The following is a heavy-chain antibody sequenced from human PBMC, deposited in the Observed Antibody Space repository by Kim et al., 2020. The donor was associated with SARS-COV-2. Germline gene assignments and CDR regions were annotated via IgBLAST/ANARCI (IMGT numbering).Heavy chain of an antibody. CDR2: IYWDDDK. CDR3: AHRRRYYDSSGYYYFDY. V-gene: IGHV2-5*02. D-gene: IGHD3-22*01. Sequence: SGPTLVNPTQTLTLTCTFSGFSLSTSGVGVGWIRQPPGKALEWLALIYWDDDKRYSPSLKSRLTITKDTSKNQVVLTMTNMDPVDTATYYCAHRRRYYDSSGYYYFDYWGQGTLVTVSS. CDR1: GFSLSTSGVG. J-gene: IGHJ4*02.